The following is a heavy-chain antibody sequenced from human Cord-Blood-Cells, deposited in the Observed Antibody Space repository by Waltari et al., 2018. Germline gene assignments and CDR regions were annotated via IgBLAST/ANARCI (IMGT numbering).Heavy chain of an antibody. D-gene: IGHD3-22*01. CDR2: INHSGST. J-gene: IGHJ5*02. V-gene: IGHV4-34*01. CDR1: GGSFSGYY. Sequence: QVQLQQWGAGLLKPSETLSLTCAVYGGSFSGYYWRWLRQPPGKGLEWIGEINHSGSTNYNPSLKSRVTISVDTSKNQFSLKLSSVTAADTAVYYCARHDYYDSSGYSPWGQGTLVTVSS. CDR3: ARHDYYDSSGYSP.